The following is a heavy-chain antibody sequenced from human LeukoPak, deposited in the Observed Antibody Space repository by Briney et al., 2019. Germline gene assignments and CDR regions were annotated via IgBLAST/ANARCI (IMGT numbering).Heavy chain of an antibody. V-gene: IGHV3-66*01. Sequence: PGGSLRLSCAASGFTVSSNYMSWVRQAPGKGLEWVSVIYSGGSTYYADSEKGRFTISRDNSKNTLYLQMNSLRAEDTAVYYCARDSGLLRFGPWGQGTLVTVSS. CDR3: ARDSGLLRFGP. CDR2: IYSGGST. D-gene: IGHD2-21*01. CDR1: GFTVSSNY. J-gene: IGHJ5*02.